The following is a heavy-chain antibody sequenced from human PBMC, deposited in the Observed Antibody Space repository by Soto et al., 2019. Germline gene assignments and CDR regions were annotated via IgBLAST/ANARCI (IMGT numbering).Heavy chain of an antibody. V-gene: IGHV2-5*01. CDR3: AQKLRYLDHMDV. CDR1: GFSLSTGGVA. D-gene: IGHD3-9*01. Sequence: SGPTLVNPTQTLTLTCTFSGFSLSTGGVAVGWIRQPPGKALEWLALIYWNDDKLYSPSLKTRLTVTKDTSKNQVVLTMTNVGPVDTATSYCAQKLRYLDHMDVWGQGTTVTVSS. CDR2: IYWNDDK. J-gene: IGHJ6*02.